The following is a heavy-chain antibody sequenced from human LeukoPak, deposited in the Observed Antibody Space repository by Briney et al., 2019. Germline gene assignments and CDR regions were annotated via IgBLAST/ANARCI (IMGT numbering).Heavy chain of an antibody. Sequence: GRTQRLPYEANSVTYSNYWMLWVRQATEKRLVWVSRINSDESTTNYADSVKGRFTISRDNAKNMLYLQMNSLRAEDTAVYYCARVRPGAWFDYWGQGTLVTVSS. D-gene: IGHD7-27*01. CDR3: ARVRPGAWFDY. CDR1: SVTYSNYW. V-gene: IGHV3-74*01. J-gene: IGHJ4*02. CDR2: INSDESTT.